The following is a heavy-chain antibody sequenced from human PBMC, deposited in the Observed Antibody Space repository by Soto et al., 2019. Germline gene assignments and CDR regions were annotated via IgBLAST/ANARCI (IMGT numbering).Heavy chain of an antibody. CDR2: IYSGDNT. Sequence: EVQLMESGGGLVQPGGSLRRSRAVSGLTVNNNYMSWVRQAPGKGLELVSLIYSGDNTVYADSVKVIFTISKDNSKNTLALQMNSLRDEDTAVYDCARWSSGDYWDYWGRGTLVTVSS. CDR1: GLTVNNNY. D-gene: IGHD3-22*01. CDR3: ARWSSGDYWDY. J-gene: IGHJ4*02. V-gene: IGHV3-66*01.